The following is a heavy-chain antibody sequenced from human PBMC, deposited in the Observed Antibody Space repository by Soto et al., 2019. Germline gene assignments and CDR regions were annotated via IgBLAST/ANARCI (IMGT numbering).Heavy chain of an antibody. V-gene: IGHV4-59*01. Sequence: SETLSLTCTVSGGSISGNYWTWIRQPPGRGLEWIGYVYNSGSTNYNPSLKSRVTISEDTSKNQFSLKVNSMTAADTAVYYCARYRREAAAGYTLDYWGQGILVTVSS. D-gene: IGHD6-13*01. CDR1: GGSISGNY. J-gene: IGHJ4*02. CDR2: VYNSGST. CDR3: ARYRREAAAGYTLDY.